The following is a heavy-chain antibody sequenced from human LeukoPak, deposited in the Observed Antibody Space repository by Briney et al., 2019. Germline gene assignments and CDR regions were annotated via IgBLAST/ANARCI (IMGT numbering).Heavy chain of an antibody. CDR3: ARETYQYSSSWYYFDY. CDR1: GFTFSSYW. J-gene: IGHJ4*02. Sequence: PGGSLRLSCAASGFTFSSYWMSWVRQAPGKGLEWVANIKQDGSEKYYVDSVKGRFTISRDNAKNSLYLQMNSLRAEDTAVYYCARETYQYSSSWYYFDYWGQGTLVTVSS. CDR2: IKQDGSEK. D-gene: IGHD6-13*01. V-gene: IGHV3-7*01.